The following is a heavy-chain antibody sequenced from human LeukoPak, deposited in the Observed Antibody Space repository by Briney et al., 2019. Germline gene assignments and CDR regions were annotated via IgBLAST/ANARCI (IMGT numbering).Heavy chain of an antibody. Sequence: SETLSLTCTVSGGSISSYYWSWIRQPPGKGLEWIGYIYYSGSTNYNPSLKSRVTISVDTSKNQFSLKLSSVTAADTAVYYCARRRVIPPHYFDYWGQGTLVTVSS. V-gene: IGHV4-59*08. CDR3: ARRRVIPPHYFDY. J-gene: IGHJ4*02. CDR1: GGSISSYY. CDR2: IYYSGST. D-gene: IGHD2-21*01.